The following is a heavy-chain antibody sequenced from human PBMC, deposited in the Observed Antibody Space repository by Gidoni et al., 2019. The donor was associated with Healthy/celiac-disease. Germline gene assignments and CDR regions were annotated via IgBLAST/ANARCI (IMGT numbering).Heavy chain of an antibody. CDR3: RIETYFDY. Sequence: EVQLVESGGGLVKTGGSLSLSCADSGFTFRNAWMSWVCQAPGKGLEWVGRIKSKTDGGTTDYAAPVKGKFTISRDDSKNTLELQMNSLKTEDTAVYYCRIETYFDYWGQGTLVTVSS. CDR1: GFTFRNAW. CDR2: IKSKTDGGTT. V-gene: IGHV3-15*01. J-gene: IGHJ4*02.